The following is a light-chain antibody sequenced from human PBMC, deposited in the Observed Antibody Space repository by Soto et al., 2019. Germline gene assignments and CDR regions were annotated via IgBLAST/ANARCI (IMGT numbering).Light chain of an antibody. CDR3: QQYKEWRT. Sequence: IVMTQSPATLSVSPGERATLSCRASQTIDNKLAWYQQRPGQAPRLLIYGASIRATGIPAGFSGSGSGTEFTLTTSGLQCEVFGVYYGQQYKEWRTFGRGTKVYIK. V-gene: IGKV3-15*01. CDR1: QTIDNK. J-gene: IGKJ1*01. CDR2: GAS.